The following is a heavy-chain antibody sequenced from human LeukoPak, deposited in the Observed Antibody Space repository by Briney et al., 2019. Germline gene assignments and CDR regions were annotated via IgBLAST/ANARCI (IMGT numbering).Heavy chain of an antibody. V-gene: IGHV3-7*01. CDR2: IRQDGSEK. J-gene: IGHJ4*02. CDR3: ARTGGYNALWPLDY. CDR1: GFTFSSYW. D-gene: IGHD5-24*01. Sequence: QPGGSLRLSCAASGFTFSSYWMSWVRQAPGKGLEWVANIRQDGSEKYYVDSVKGRFTISRDNAKNSLYLQMNSLRAEDTAVYYCARTGGYNALWPLDYWGQGTLVTVSS.